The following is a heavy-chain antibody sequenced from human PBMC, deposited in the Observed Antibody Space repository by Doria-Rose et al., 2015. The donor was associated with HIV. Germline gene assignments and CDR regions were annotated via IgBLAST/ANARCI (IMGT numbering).Heavy chain of an antibody. V-gene: IGHV2-26*01. CDR2: IFADDER. D-gene: IGHD6-13*01. CDR1: GVSLSSPGMG. J-gene: IGHJ4*02. Sequence: VTLKESGPVLVKPTETLTLTCTVSGVSLSSPGMGVSWIRQPPGNALEWPVHIFADDERSYKTSLKSRLTISRGTSKSQVVLTMTDMDPVDTATYYCARIKSSRWYHKYYFDFWGQGTLVIVSA. CDR3: ARIKSSRWYHKYYFDF.